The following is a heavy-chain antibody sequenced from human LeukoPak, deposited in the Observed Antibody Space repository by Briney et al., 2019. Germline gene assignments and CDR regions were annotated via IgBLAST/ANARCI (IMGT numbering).Heavy chain of an antibody. CDR3: ARRPGQQHYFDY. D-gene: IGHD6-13*01. CDR1: GGSFSGYY. CDR2: INHSGST. J-gene: IGHJ4*02. V-gene: IGHV4-34*01. Sequence: SETLSLTCAVYGGSFSGYYWSWIRQPPGKGLEWIGEINHSGSTNYNPSLKSRVTISVDTSKKQFSLKLSSVTAADTAVYYCARRPGQQHYFDYWGQGTLVTVSS.